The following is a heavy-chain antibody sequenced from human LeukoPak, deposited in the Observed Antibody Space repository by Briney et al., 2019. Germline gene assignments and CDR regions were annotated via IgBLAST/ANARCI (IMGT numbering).Heavy chain of an antibody. CDR3: ARVGLGIYFDY. CDR2: ISSSSYI. Sequence: GGSLRLSCAASGFTFSSYSMNWVRQAPGKGLEWVSSISSSSYIYYADSVKGRFTISRDNAKNSLYLQMNSLRAEDTAVYYCARVGLGIYFDYWGQGTLVTVSS. V-gene: IGHV3-21*01. CDR1: GFTFSSYS. J-gene: IGHJ4*02. D-gene: IGHD7-27*01.